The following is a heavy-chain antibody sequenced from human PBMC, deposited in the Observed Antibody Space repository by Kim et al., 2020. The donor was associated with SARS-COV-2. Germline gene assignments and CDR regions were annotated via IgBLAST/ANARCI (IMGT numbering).Heavy chain of an antibody. J-gene: IGHJ5*02. D-gene: IGHD6-6*01. Sequence: SETLSLTCTVSGGSISSSSYYWGWIRQPPGKGLEWIGSIYYSGSTYYNPSLKSRVTISVDTSKNQFSLKLSSVTAADTAVYYCARLGRSIAARTLFDPWGQGTLVTVSS. CDR3: ARLGRSIAARTLFDP. CDR2: IYYSGST. CDR1: GGSISSSSYY. V-gene: IGHV4-39*01.